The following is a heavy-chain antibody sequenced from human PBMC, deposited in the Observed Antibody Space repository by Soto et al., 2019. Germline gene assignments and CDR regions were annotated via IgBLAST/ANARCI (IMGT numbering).Heavy chain of an antibody. Sequence: SETLSLTCAVYGGSFSDYYWSWIRQPPGKGLEWIGEVNHSGSTNYNPSLKSRVTISVDTSKNQFSLKLSSVTAADTAVYYCARQLRPKSSDYWCLRTLVTVSA. CDR2: VNHSGST. CDR3: ARQLRPKSSDY. V-gene: IGHV4-34*01. D-gene: IGHD6-6*01. CDR1: GGSFSDYY. J-gene: IGHJ4*02.